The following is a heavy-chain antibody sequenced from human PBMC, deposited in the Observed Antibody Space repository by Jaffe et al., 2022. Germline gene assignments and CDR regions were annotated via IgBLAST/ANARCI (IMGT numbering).Heavy chain of an antibody. V-gene: IGHV3-21*01. Sequence: EVQLVESGGGLVKPGESLRLSCTASGFTFSYHPMNWVRLAPGKGLEWVASISNSSLYTYHADSVKGRFTISRDNAKNSVYLQMNSLRGEDTAVYYCAREGANGCSGSGCYSEAFDFWGQGTMVSVSS. CDR2: ISNSSLYT. J-gene: IGHJ3*01. CDR1: GFTFSYHP. D-gene: IGHD2-15*01. CDR3: AREGANGCSGSGCYSEAFDF.